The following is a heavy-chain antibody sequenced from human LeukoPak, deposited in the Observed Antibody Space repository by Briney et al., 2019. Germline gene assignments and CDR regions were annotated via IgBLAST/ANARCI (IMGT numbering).Heavy chain of an antibody. CDR2: INPNSGGT. Sequence: ASVKVSCKASGYTFTGYYMHWVRQAPGQGLEWMGWINPNSGGTNYAQKFQGRVTMTRDTSISTAYMELSRLRSDDTAVYYCARDLFRFPEGYCSGGSCYPWSPFDYWGQGTLVTVSS. V-gene: IGHV1-2*02. CDR1: GYTFTGYY. D-gene: IGHD2-15*01. CDR3: ARDLFRFPEGYCSGGSCYPWSPFDY. J-gene: IGHJ4*02.